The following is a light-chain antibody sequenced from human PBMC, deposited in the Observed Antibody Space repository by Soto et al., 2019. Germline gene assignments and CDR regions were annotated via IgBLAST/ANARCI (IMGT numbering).Light chain of an antibody. J-gene: IGLJ2*01. CDR3: SSDTSSSTAV. V-gene: IGLV2-14*01. CDR1: SSDVGGYNY. CDR2: DVS. Sequence: QSVLTQPASVSGSPGQSITISCTGTSSDVGGYNYVSWYQQHPGKAPKLMIYDVSNRPSGVSNCFSGSKSGNTASLTISGLQSEDEADYYCSSDTSSSTAVFGGGT.